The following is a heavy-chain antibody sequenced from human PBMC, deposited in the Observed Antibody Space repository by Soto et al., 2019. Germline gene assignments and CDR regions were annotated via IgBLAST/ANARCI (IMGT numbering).Heavy chain of an antibody. Sequence: EVQLLASGGGLAQPGGSLRLSCAATGFTFSSYAMSWVRQPPGKGLEWVSGIGGSGGGTYYADSVKGRFTVSRDKAEDTLYLQLTSLRVEDTAIYYCARRSWRGRADSCGQGILITVSS. D-gene: IGHD3-10*01. V-gene: IGHV3-23*01. CDR3: ARRSWRGRADS. CDR2: IGGSGGGT. CDR1: GFTFSSYA. J-gene: IGHJ4*02.